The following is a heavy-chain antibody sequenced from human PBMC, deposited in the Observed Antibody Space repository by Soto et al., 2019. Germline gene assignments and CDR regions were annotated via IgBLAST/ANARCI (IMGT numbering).Heavy chain of an antibody. CDR3: ASLRGSLAYLSRFDP. CDR1: EFTFSTYW. D-gene: IGHD3-16*01. CDR2: IKQDGTEK. J-gene: IGHJ5*02. V-gene: IGHV3-7*01. Sequence: EVQLVESGGGLVQPGGSLRLSCAASEFTFSTYWMTWVRQAPGKGLEWVANIKQDGTEKYYVDSVKGRFTISRDNAKNSLYLQMNSLRAEDTAVYYCASLRGSLAYLSRFDPWGQGTLVTVSS.